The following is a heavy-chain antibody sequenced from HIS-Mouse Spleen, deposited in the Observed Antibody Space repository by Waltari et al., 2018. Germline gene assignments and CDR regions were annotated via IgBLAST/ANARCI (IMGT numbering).Heavy chain of an antibody. CDR1: GFTFSSYG. CDR2: ISYDGINK. Sequence: QVQLVESGGGVVQPGRSLRLSCAASGFTFSSYGMHWVRQAPGKGLEWVAVISYDGINKYYADSVKGRFTSSRDNSKNTLYLQMNSLRAEDTAVYYCAKDKHHAFDYWGQGTLVTVSS. J-gene: IGHJ4*02. CDR3: AKDKHHAFDY. V-gene: IGHV3-30*18.